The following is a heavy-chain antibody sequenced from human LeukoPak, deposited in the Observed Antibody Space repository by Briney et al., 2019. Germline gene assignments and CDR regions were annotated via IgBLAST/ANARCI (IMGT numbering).Heavy chain of an antibody. J-gene: IGHJ4*02. V-gene: IGHV4-59*01. Sequence: SETLSLTCAVSGGSITTYYWTWIRQPPGQALEWIGCIYYTGNTKYNPSLESRVTMSIDTPKNEFSLKIYSVNAADTAVYFCASGSVVTALDQWGQGTLVTVSS. D-gene: IGHD2-21*02. CDR2: IYYTGNT. CDR1: GGSITTYY. CDR3: ASGSVVTALDQ.